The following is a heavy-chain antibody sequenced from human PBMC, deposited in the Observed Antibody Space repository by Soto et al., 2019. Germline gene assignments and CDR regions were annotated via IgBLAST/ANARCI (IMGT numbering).Heavy chain of an antibody. Sequence: GGSLRLSCAASGFTFSSYAMSWVRQAPGEGLEWVSAISGSGGSTYYADSVKGRFTISRDNSKNTLYLQMNSLRAEDTAVYYCAKDGGVYYYDSSGYYPDYWGQGTLVTVSS. CDR3: AKDGGVYYYDSSGYYPDY. J-gene: IGHJ4*02. CDR2: ISGSGGST. V-gene: IGHV3-23*01. CDR1: GFTFSSYA. D-gene: IGHD3-22*01.